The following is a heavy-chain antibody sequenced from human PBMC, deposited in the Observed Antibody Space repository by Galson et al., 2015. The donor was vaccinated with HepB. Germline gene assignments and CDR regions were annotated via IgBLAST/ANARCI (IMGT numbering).Heavy chain of an antibody. CDR3: ARSHRYHWSFDH. Sequence: SLRLSCAASGFTSSVYDLHWVRQSPGKGLEWVSSIGTAGDTYFPDSVKGRFTVSRESAKNSFYLQMNSLKVGDTAMYYCARSHRYHWSFDHWGQGVLVTVSS. J-gene: IGHJ4*02. D-gene: IGHD1-20*01. CDR1: GFTSSVYD. V-gene: IGHV3-13*04. CDR2: IGTAGDT.